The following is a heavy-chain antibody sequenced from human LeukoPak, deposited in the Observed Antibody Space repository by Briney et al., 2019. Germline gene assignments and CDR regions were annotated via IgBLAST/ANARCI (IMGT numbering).Heavy chain of an antibody. CDR3: AREGAAAGTLIRYYYYMDV. CDR1: GGSISSSSYY. J-gene: IGHJ6*03. CDR2: IYYSGST. V-gene: IGHV4-39*07. Sequence: SETLSLTCTVSGGSISSSSYYWGWIRQPPGKGLEWIGSIYYSGSTYYNPSLKSRVTISVDTSKNQFSLKLSSVTAADTAVYYCAREGAAAGTLIRYYYYMDVWGKGTTVTVSS. D-gene: IGHD6-13*01.